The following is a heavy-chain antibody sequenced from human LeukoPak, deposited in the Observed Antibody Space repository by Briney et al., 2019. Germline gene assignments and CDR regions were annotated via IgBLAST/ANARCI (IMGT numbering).Heavy chain of an antibody. V-gene: IGHV3-21*01. CDR3: ARAPPPDYYGSGSPDY. CDR1: GFTFSSYS. D-gene: IGHD3-10*01. Sequence: GGSLRLSCAASGFTFSSYSMNWVRQAPGKGLEWVSSISSSSSYIYYAASVKGRFTISRDNAKNSLYLQMNSLRAEDTAVYYCARAPPPDYYGSGSPDYWGQGTLVTVSS. CDR2: ISSSSSYI. J-gene: IGHJ4*02.